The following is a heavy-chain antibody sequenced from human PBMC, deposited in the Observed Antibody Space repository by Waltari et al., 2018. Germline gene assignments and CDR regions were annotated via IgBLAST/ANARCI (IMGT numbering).Heavy chain of an antibody. D-gene: IGHD1-1*01. V-gene: IGHV4-59*01. J-gene: IGHJ4*02. CDR3: ARDAATGYFDS. CDR2: IHYSGST. CDR1: DDSFNAYY. Sequence: QVQLQESGPGLVKPSETLSLTCTISDDSFNAYYWCWIRQPPGKGLEWLGYIHYSGSTDSSPSFKSRVTMSIDTSKNQFSLNLSSVSAADTAVYYCARDAATGYFDSWGQGTLVTVSS.